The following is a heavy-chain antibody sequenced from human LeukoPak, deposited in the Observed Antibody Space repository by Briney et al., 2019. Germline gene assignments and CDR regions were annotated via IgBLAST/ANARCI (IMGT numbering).Heavy chain of an antibody. J-gene: IGHJ5*02. V-gene: IGHV3-30-3*01. CDR1: GFTFSSYA. D-gene: IGHD3-10*01. Sequence: GGSLRLSCAASGFTFSSYAMHWVRQAPGKGLEWVAVISYDGSNKYYADSVKGRFTISRDNSKNTLYLQMNSLRAEDTAVYYCARDLLRGFAPWFDPWGQGTLVTVSS. CDR2: ISYDGSNK. CDR3: ARDLLRGFAPWFDP.